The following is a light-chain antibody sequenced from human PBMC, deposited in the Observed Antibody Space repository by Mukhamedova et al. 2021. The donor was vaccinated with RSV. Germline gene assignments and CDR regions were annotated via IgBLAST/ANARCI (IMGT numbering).Light chain of an antibody. CDR2: TAS. CDR3: QQYDSYPPT. J-gene: IGKJ1*01. Sequence: QSTWEAPKSLIFTASSLHRGVPSRFSGSRSGTDFTLTISSLQPDDFATYYCQQYDSYPPTFGQGTKVEV. V-gene: IGKV1-16*01.